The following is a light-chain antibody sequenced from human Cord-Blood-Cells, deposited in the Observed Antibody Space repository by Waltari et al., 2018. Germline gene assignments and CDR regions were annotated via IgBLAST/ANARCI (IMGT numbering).Light chain of an antibody. CDR3: CSYAGSSTYV. Sequence: QSALPQPAPVSGSPGQSITIPCTGTSSDVGSYNLVSWYQQHPGKAPKLMIYEGSKRPSGVSNRFSGSKSGNTPSLTISGLQAEDEADYYCCSYAGSSTYVFGTGTKVTVL. J-gene: IGLJ1*01. V-gene: IGLV2-23*01. CDR1: SSDVGSYNL. CDR2: EGS.